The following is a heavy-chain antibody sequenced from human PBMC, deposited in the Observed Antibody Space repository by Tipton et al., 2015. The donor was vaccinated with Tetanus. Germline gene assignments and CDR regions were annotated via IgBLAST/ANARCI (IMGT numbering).Heavy chain of an antibody. D-gene: IGHD2-2*01. CDR1: GGSISGSY. V-gene: IGHV4-59*01. CDR3: AREVPAAGHFDS. CDR2: VYYNGNT. J-gene: IGHJ4*02. Sequence: TLSLTCTVSGGSISGSYWNWIRQPPGKGLEWIGYVYYNGNTHYNPALKSRVTISVDTSKNQFSLNLISVTAADTAIYYCAREVPAAGHFDSWGQGTLVTVSS.